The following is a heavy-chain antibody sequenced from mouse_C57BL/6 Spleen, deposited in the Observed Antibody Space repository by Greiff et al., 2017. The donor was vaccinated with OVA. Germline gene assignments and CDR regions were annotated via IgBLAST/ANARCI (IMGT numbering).Heavy chain of an antibody. J-gene: IGHJ4*01. D-gene: IGHD2-4*01. V-gene: IGHV5-9-1*02. CDR2: ISSGGDYI. CDR1: GFTFSSYA. Sequence: EVKLVESGEGLVKPGGSLKLSCAASGFTFSSYAMSWVRQTPEKRLEWVAYISSGGDYIYYADTVKGRFTISRDNARNTLYLQMSSLKSEDTAMYYCTRYDYDGGAMDYWGQGTSVTVSS. CDR3: TRYDYDGGAMDY.